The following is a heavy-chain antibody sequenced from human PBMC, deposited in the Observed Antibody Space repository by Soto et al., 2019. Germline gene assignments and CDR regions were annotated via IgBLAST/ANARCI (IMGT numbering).Heavy chain of an antibody. Sequence: QVQLVESGGGVVQPGRSLRLSCAASGFTFSSYGMHWVRQAPGKGLEWVAVIWYDGSNKYYADSVKGRFTISRDNSKTTLYLQMNSLRAEDTAVYSCARAGARGPYYYYGMDVWGQGTTVTVSS. D-gene: IGHD2-15*01. CDR2: IWYDGSNK. CDR1: GFTFSSYG. V-gene: IGHV3-33*01. J-gene: IGHJ6*02. CDR3: ARAGARGPYYYYGMDV.